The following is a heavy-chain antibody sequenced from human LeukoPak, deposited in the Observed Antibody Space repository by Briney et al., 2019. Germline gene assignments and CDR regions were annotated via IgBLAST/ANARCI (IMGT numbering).Heavy chain of an antibody. CDR1: GYTFTSYD. J-gene: IGHJ4*02. CDR3: ARNIAASGDDDY. Sequence: ASVKVSCKASGYTFTSYDIKWLRQATGQGLEWMGWMNPNSGNTGYAQKFQGRVTMTRNTSISTAYMELSSLRSEDTAVYYCARNIAASGDDDYWGQGTLVTASS. V-gene: IGHV1-8*01. D-gene: IGHD6-6*01. CDR2: MNPNSGNT.